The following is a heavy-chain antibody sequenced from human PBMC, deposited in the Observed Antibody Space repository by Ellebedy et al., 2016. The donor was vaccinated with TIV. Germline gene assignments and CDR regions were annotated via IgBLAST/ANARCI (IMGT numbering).Heavy chain of an antibody. CDR2: VYYRGST. Sequence: SETLSLTCSVSGGSITSYYWSWIRLAPGKGLAWIGYVYYRGSTKYNPSLKSRVTISEDRSKNEFSLKLTSVTTADTAGYDCARGYGTGRYGMDVWGQGTTVTVSS. CDR3: ARGYGTGRYGMDV. CDR1: GGSITSYY. D-gene: IGHD3-10*01. V-gene: IGHV4-59*01. J-gene: IGHJ6*02.